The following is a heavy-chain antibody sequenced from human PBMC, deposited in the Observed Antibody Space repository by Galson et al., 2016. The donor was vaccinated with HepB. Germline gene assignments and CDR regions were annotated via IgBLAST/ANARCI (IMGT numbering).Heavy chain of an antibody. Sequence: SLRLSCAASGFTFSNAWMSWVRQAPGKGLEWVGRIKIKAHGETTDYAAPVEGRFTISRDDSKNTLYPQMNSLKTEDTAVYYCAAGYGRSDLDYWGQGTLVTVSS. CDR3: AAGYGRSDLDY. V-gene: IGHV3-15*01. J-gene: IGHJ4*02. D-gene: IGHD5-18*01. CDR1: GFTFSNAW. CDR2: IKIKAHGETT.